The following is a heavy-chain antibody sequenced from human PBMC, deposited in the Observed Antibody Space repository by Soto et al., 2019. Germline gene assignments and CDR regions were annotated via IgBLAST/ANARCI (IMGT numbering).Heavy chain of an antibody. Sequence: PGGSLRLSCAASGFTFTRYSMNWVRQAPGKGLEWVSSISSTTNYIYYGDSMKGRFTISRDNAKNSLYLEMNSQRAEDTAVYYCARESEVLTSNVDYWGQGTRVTVSS. D-gene: IGHD1-1*01. CDR1: GFTFTRYS. CDR2: ISSTTNYI. J-gene: IGHJ4*02. V-gene: IGHV3-21*06. CDR3: ARESEVLTSNVDY.